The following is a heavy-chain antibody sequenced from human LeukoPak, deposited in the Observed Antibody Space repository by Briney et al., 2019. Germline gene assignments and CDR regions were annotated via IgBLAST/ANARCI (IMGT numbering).Heavy chain of an antibody. CDR2: IWYDGSNK. CDR3: AQSLGSSNWIGNWFDP. J-gene: IGHJ5*02. CDR1: GFTFSSYG. V-gene: IGHV3-33*06. Sequence: GRSLRLSCAASGFTFSSYGMHWVRQAPGKGLEWVAVIWYDGSNKYYADSVKGRFTISRDNSKNTLYLQMNSLRAEDTAVYYCAQSLGSSNWIGNWFDPWGQGTLVTVSS. D-gene: IGHD6-13*01.